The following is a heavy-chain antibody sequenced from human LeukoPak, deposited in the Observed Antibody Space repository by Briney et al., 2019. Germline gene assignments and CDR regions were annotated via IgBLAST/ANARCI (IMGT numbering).Heavy chain of an antibody. CDR2: INPNSGGT. Sequence: ASVKVSCKASGYTFTGYYMHWVRQAPGQGLEWMGWINPNSGGTNYAQKFQGRVTMTRDTSISTAYMELSRLRSDDTAVYYCARARYSGSYQNWFDPWGQGTLVTVSS. V-gene: IGHV1-2*02. CDR1: GYTFTGYY. J-gene: IGHJ5*02. D-gene: IGHD1-26*01. CDR3: ARARYSGSYQNWFDP.